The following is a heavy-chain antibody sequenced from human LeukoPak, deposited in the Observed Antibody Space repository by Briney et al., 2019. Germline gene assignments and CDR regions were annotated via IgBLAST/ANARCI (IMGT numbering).Heavy chain of an antibody. D-gene: IGHD2-15*01. J-gene: IGHJ4*02. CDR1: GYSISRDYY. CDR2: IYHSGDT. Sequence: SETLSLTCTVSGYSISRDYYWGWIRQPPGEGLEWIGSIYHSGDTHYSPSLRSRVTISVDTSKNQFSLKLSSVTAADTAVYYCARRVNNYSLDYWGQGTLVTVSS. CDR3: ARRVNNYSLDY. V-gene: IGHV4-38-2*02.